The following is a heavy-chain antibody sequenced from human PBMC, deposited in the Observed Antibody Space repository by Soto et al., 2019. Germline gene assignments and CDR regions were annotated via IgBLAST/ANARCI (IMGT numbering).Heavy chain of an antibody. CDR2: MNPNSGNT. Sequence: ASVKVSCKASGYTFTSYDINRVRQATGQGLGWMGWMNPNSGNTGYAQKFQGRVTMTRNTSISTAYMELSSLRSEDTAVYYCARGRPTLLWFGELLGYYYYYYGMDVWGQGTTVTVSS. CDR1: GYTFTSYD. V-gene: IGHV1-8*01. CDR3: ARGRPTLLWFGELLGYYYYYYGMDV. D-gene: IGHD3-10*01. J-gene: IGHJ6*02.